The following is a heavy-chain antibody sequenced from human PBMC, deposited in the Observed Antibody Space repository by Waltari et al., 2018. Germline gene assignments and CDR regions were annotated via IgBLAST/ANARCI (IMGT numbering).Heavy chain of an antibody. CDR1: GDLVSSTYW. J-gene: IGHJ5*02. CDR2: VHGSGRT. CDR3: ARDRGRGLYLDT. Sequence: QLQLQESGPGLVKPSGALSLTCAVSGDLVSSTYWWSWVRQSPQKRLEWIGQVHGSGRTNYNPSFASRITVSLDTSNNLFALKVTSATAADTAVYYCARDRGRGLYLDTWGPGTLVTVSP. V-gene: IGHV4-4*02. D-gene: IGHD2-15*01.